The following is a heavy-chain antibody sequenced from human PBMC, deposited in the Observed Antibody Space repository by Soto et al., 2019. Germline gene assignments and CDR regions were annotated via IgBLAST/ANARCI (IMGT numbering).Heavy chain of an antibody. Sequence: PGGSLRLSCAASGFTFSSYSMNWVRQAPGKGLEWVSSISSSSSYIYYADSVKGRFTISRDNAKNSMYLKMNSLRAEDTAVYYCARVMGPGPKPASKTPPIKYYYYYYYMDVWGKGTTVTVSS. CDR3: ARVMGPGPKPASKTPPIKYYYYYYYMDV. CDR2: ISSSSSYI. J-gene: IGHJ6*03. D-gene: IGHD3-9*01. V-gene: IGHV3-21*01. CDR1: GFTFSSYS.